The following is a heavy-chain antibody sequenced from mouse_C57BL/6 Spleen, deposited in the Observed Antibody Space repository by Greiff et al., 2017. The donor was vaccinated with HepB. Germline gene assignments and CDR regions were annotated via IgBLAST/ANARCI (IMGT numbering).Heavy chain of an antibody. CDR3: TRDGDYYGSSRAMDY. J-gene: IGHJ4*01. D-gene: IGHD1-1*01. CDR1: GFTFSSYA. V-gene: IGHV5-9-1*02. Sequence: EVKLVESGEGLVKPGGSLKLSCAASGFTFSSYAMSWVRQTPEKRLEWVAYISSGGDYIYYADTVKGRFTISRDNARNTLYLQMSSLKSEDTAMYYCTRDGDYYGSSRAMDYWGQGTSVTVSS. CDR2: ISSGGDYI.